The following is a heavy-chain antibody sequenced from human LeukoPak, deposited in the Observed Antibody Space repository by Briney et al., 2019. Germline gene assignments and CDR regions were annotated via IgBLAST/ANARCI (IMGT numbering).Heavy chain of an antibody. Sequence: ASVKTSCKASGYTFTDYFIHWVQQAPGKGLEWMGHVDPEDGEPVYADKFRGRVTFRADTSTDTVFLDLSSLTSDDTAVYYCAKVSSTLASAGALSFDFWGQGTLVTVSS. V-gene: IGHV1-69-2*01. CDR2: VDPEDGEP. CDR1: GYTFTDYF. CDR3: AKVSSTLASAGALSFDF. J-gene: IGHJ4*02. D-gene: IGHD6-13*01.